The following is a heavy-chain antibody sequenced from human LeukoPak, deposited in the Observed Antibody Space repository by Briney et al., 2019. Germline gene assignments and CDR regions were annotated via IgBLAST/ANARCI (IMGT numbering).Heavy chain of an antibody. CDR2: ISGSGGST. CDR3: AKRRGLELLYYYYMDV. V-gene: IGHV3-23*01. D-gene: IGHD1-7*01. J-gene: IGHJ6*03. Sequence: GGSLRLSCAASGFTFSNYAMSWVRQAPGKGLEWVSAISGSGGSTYYADSVKGRFTISRDNSKNTLYLQMNSLRAEDTAVYYCAKRRGLELLYYYYMDVWGKGTTVTVSS. CDR1: GFTFSNYA.